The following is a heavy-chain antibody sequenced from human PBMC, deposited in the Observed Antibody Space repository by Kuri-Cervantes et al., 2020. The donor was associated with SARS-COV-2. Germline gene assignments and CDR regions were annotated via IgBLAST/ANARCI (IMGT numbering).Heavy chain of an antibody. V-gene: IGHV3-23*01. CDR3: VKRTSTGEYSIPSGPLDY. J-gene: IGHJ4*02. CDR1: GFTFSSYA. D-gene: IGHD6-6*01. CDR2: ISGSGGST. Sequence: ETLSLTCAASGFTFSSYAMSWVRQAPGKGLEWVSAISGSGGSTYYADSVKGRFTISRDNSKNTLYLQMNSLRAEDTAVYYCVKRTSTGEYSIPSGPLDYWGQGTLVTVSS.